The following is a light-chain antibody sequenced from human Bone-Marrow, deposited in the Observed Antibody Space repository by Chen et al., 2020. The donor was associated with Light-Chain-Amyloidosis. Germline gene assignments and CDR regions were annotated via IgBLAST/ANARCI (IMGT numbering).Light chain of an antibody. CDR2: GAS. CDR1: QTVLHRFENKNN. J-gene: IGKJ5*01. CDR3: QQYYSPPIT. V-gene: IGKV4-1*01. Sequence: DIVMTQFPDSLAVSLGETATINCKSSQTVLHRFENKNNVAWYQQKPGQPPKLLLYGASTRDSGVPDRFSGSGSGTDFTLTISRLQAEDVAVYHCQQYYSPPITFGQGTRLEIK.